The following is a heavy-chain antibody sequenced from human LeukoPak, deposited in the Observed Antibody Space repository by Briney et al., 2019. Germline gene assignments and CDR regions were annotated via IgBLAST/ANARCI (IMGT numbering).Heavy chain of an antibody. CDR1: GVTFGDYA. Sequence: GGSLRLSCTASGVTFGDYAMSWVRQAPGKGREKLGFIRSKAYCRTTEYAPSVKRRFTISRHYSNSIASLPMHSLKPDDTAVYYSTRGRLRLDYWGQGTLVPVSS. CDR3: TRGRLRLDY. J-gene: IGHJ4*02. CDR2: IRSKAYCRTT. V-gene: IGHV3-49*04. D-gene: IGHD2-15*01.